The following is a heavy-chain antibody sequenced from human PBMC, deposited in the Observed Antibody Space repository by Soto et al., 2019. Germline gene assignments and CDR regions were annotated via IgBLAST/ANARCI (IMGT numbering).Heavy chain of an antibody. CDR2: IYHNGRT. V-gene: IGHV4-39*01. Sequence: QLQLQESGPGLVKPSETLSLTCSVSGASVTGTTYYWGWNRQSPGKGLEWIGNIYHNGRTDYNPSLKKRIAISIYASKTQFSLSLTSVTAADTAMYYCGRQVTVTRRFNWFDPWGHGTLVTVSS. CDR3: GRQVTVTRRFNWFDP. D-gene: IGHD2-21*02. J-gene: IGHJ5*02. CDR1: GASVTGTTYY.